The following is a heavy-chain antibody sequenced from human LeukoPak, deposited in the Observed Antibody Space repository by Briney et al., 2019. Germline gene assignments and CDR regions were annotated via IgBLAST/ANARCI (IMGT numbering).Heavy chain of an antibody. CDR3: ATEHPYDSGGESFDN. CDR1: GYTFTGYY. Sequence: ASVKVSCQASGYTFTGYYMHWVRQAPGQGLEWMGWINPNSGGTNYAQKFQGRVTMTRDTSISTAYMELSRLRSDDTAVYYCATEHPYDSGGESFDNWGQGTLVTLSS. J-gene: IGHJ4*02. CDR2: INPNSGGT. V-gene: IGHV1-2*02. D-gene: IGHD3-10*01.